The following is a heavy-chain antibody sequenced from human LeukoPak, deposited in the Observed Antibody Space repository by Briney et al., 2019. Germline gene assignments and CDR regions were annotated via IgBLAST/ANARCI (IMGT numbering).Heavy chain of an antibody. J-gene: IGHJ5*02. CDR2: IYTSGST. Sequence: SETLSLTCTVSGGSISSYYWSWIRQPAGKGLEWIGRIYTSGSTNYNPSLKSRVTMSVDTSKNQFSLKLSSVTAADTAVYYCARDYSSSWLPWVVTNNWFDPWGQGTLVTVSS. CDR3: ARDYSSSWLPWVVTNNWFDP. CDR1: GGSISSYY. D-gene: IGHD6-13*01. V-gene: IGHV4-4*07.